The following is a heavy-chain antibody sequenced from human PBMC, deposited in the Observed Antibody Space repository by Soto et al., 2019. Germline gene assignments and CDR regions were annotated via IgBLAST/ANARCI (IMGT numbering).Heavy chain of an antibody. J-gene: IGHJ3*02. CDR2: INHSGST. CDR1: GGSFSGYY. CDR3: ARVSTRRAFDI. D-gene: IGHD3-16*02. Sequence: QVQLQQWGAGLLKPSETLSLTCAVYGGSFSGYYWSWIRQPPGKGLEWIGEINHSGSTNYNPSLKRRVTISVDTSKNQFSLKLSSVTAADTAVYYCARVSTRRAFDIWGQGTMVTVSS. V-gene: IGHV4-34*01.